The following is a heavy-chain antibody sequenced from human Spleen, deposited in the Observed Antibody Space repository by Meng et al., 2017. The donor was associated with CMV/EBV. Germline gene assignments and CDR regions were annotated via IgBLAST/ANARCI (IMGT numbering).Heavy chain of an antibody. CDR1: GFTFNSYG. CDR3: AKNSMLCGGDCYGN. V-gene: IGHV3-30*02. Sequence: GESLKISCAASGFTFNSYGMYWVRQAPGKGLEWVAFIRYDGVSKDSADSVKGRFTISRDNSKNTLYLQMNSLRAEDTAVYYCAKNSMLCGGDCYGNWGQGTLVT. D-gene: IGHD2-21*01. J-gene: IGHJ4*02. CDR2: IRYDGVSK.